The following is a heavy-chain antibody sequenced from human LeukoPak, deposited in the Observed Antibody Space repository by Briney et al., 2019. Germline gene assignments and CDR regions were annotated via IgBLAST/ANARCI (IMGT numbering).Heavy chain of an antibody. D-gene: IGHD2-15*01. CDR2: IFSRVGT. V-gene: IGHV4-4*09. J-gene: IGHJ6*03. CDR3: ARQRCSGGSWYRVDYYYYMDV. Sequence: SETLSLTGTVSVDSINVHYGAWFRKPPGEGLEGIGYIFSRVGTNYNPSLKSRVTISIDTSKSQFSLKLSSVTAADTGVYYCARQRCSGGSWYRVDYYYYMDVWSKGTTVTVSS. CDR1: VDSINVHY.